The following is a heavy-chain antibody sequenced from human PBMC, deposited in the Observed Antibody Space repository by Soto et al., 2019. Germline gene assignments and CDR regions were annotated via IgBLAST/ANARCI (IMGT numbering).Heavy chain of an antibody. V-gene: IGHV4-31*01. CDR2: IYYIGST. D-gene: IGHD2-8*01. CDR1: GGSISSGGYY. J-gene: IGHJ5*02. CDR3: ARSVFP. Sequence: QVQLQESGPGLVKPSQTLSLTCTVSGGSISSGGYYWNWIRQHPGKGLEWIGYIYYIGSTYYNPALMSLVTTSLDTSKNQCSLKLSSVTAGVTAVYDCARSVFPWCQGTLVTVSS.